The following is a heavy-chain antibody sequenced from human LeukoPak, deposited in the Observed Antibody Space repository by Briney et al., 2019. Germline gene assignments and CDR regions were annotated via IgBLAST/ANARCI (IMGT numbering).Heavy chain of an antibody. CDR3: AKSPIVVMVAATRYYYYGMDV. D-gene: IGHD2-15*01. J-gene: IGHJ6*02. V-gene: IGHV3-23*01. CDR1: GFTFSSYA. CDR2: ISGSGGST. Sequence: PGGSLRLSCAASGFTFSSYAMSWVRQAPGKGLEWVSAISGSGGSTYYADSVKGRFTISRDNSKNTLYLQMNSLRAEDTAVYYCAKSPIVVMVAATRYYYYGMDVWGQGTTVTVSS.